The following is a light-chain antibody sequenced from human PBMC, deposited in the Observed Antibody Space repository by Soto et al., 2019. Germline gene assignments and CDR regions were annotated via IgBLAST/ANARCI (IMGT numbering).Light chain of an antibody. J-gene: IGKJ4*01. V-gene: IGKV3-11*01. CDR2: GAS. CDR3: QQRSKLPRT. Sequence: EILLTQSPATLSLSPGERATLSCRASQSVGDYLAWYQQRPGQAPRLLIYGASKRATGIPARFSASGSETDFTLTISSLEPDDCAVYVCQQRSKLPRTFGGGTKIEVK. CDR1: QSVGDY.